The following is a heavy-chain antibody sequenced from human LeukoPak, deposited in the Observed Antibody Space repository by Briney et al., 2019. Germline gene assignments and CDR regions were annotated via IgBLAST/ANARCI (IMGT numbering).Heavy chain of an antibody. V-gene: IGHV3-48*03. CDR1: GFTFSSYE. D-gene: IGHD5-12*01. J-gene: IGHJ4*02. CDR2: ISSSGSTI. Sequence: GGSLRLSCAASGFTFSSYEMNWVRQAPGKGLEWVSYISSSGSTIYYADSVKGRFTISRDNAKNSLYLQMNSLRAEDTAVYYCAKSGSLPAYFDYWGQGTLVTVSS. CDR3: AKSGSLPAYFDY.